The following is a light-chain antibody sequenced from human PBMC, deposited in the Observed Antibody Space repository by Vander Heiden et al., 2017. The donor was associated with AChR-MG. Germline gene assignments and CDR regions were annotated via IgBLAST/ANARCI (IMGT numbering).Light chain of an antibody. V-gene: IGKV4-1*01. J-gene: IGKJ2*01. CDR3: QQDSSTPYT. Sequence: DIVMTQSPDSLAVSLGERATINCKSSQSVLYTSNNKDYLAWYQQKPGQPPKLIIYWASSRESGVPDRFSGSGSGTDITLTIRSLQAEDVAVYYCQQDSSTPYTFGPGTKVEIK. CDR2: WAS. CDR1: QSVLYTSNNKDY.